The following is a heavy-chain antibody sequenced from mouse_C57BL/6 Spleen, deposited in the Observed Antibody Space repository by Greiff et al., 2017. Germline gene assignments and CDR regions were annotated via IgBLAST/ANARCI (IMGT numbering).Heavy chain of an antibody. CDR3: ARRDYYGSSSDY. J-gene: IGHJ2*01. CDR2: IDPSDSYT. V-gene: IGHV1-69*01. Sequence: VQLKQPGAELVMPGASVKLSCKASGYTFTSYWMHWVKQRPGQGLEWIGEIDPSDSYTNYNQKFKGKSTLTVDKSSSTAYMQLSSLTSEDSAVYYCARRDYYGSSSDYWGQGTTLTVSS. CDR1: GYTFTSYW. D-gene: IGHD1-1*01.